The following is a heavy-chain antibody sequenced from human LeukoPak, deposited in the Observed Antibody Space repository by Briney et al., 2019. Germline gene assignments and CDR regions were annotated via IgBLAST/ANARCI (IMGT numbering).Heavy chain of an antibody. J-gene: IGHJ4*02. CDR1: GYTFTSYG. CDR2: ISAYNGST. V-gene: IGHV1-18*01. D-gene: IGHD6-6*01. CDR3: ARFAARLGLFDY. Sequence: ASVKVSCKASGYTFTSYGISWVRRAPGQGLERMGWISAYNGSTNYAQKLQGRVTMTTDTSTSTAYMELRSLRSDDTAVYYCARFAARLGLFDYWGQGTLVTVSS.